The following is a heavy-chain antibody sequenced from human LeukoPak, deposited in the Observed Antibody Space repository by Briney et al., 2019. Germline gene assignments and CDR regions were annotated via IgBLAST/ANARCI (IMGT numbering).Heavy chain of an antibody. V-gene: IGHV4-59*01. J-gene: IGHJ5*02. CDR1: GGSISSDY. CDR3: ARDHRWFDP. CDR2: IYYSGST. Sequence: PSETLSLTCTVSGGSISSDYWNWIRQPPGKGLEWIGYIYYSGSTNYNPSLQSRVTISVDTSKKQFSLRLNSVSAADTAVYYCARDHRWFDPWGQGTLVTVSS.